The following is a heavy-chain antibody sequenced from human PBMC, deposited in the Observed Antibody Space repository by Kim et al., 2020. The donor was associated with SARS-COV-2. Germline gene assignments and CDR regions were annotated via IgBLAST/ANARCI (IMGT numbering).Heavy chain of an antibody. D-gene: IGHD6-13*01. CDR1: GYTFTSYY. Sequence: ASVKVSCKASGYTFTSYYMHWVRQAPGQGLEWMGIINPSGGSTSYAQKFQGRVTMTRDTSTSTVYMELSSLRSEDTAVYYCARGGIAAAGTSLFDYWGQGTLVTVSS. J-gene: IGHJ4*02. CDR3: ARGGIAAAGTSLFDY. V-gene: IGHV1-46*01. CDR2: INPSGGST.